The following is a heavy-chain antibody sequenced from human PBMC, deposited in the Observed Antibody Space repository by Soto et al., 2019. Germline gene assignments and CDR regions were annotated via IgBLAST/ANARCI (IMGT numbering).Heavy chain of an antibody. J-gene: IGHJ4*02. V-gene: IGHV3-15*01. D-gene: IGHD4-17*01. CDR3: TTALAVTTWHYFDY. CDR2: IKSKTDGGTT. Sequence: GGSLRLSCAASGFTFSNAWMSWVRQAPGKGLEWVGRIKSKTDGGTTDYAAPVKGRFTISRDDSKNTLYLQMNSLKTEDTAVYYCTTALAVTTWHYFDYWGQGTLVTVSS. CDR1: GFTFSNAW.